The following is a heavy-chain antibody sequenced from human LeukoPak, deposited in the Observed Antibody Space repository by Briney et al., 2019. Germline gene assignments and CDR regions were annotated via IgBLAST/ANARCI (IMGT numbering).Heavy chain of an antibody. Sequence: SETLSLTCTVSGGSISSGGYYWSWIRQHPGRGLEWIGYICYSGSTYYNPSLKSRVTISLDTSKNQFSLKLSSVTAADTAVYYCARGAAAGIIWFDPWGQGTLVTVSS. V-gene: IGHV4-31*03. CDR2: ICYSGST. J-gene: IGHJ5*02. CDR1: GGSISSGGYY. D-gene: IGHD6-13*01. CDR3: ARGAAAGIIWFDP.